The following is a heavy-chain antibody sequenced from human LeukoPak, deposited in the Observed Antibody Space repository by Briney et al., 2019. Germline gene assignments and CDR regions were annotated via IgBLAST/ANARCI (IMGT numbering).Heavy chain of an antibody. Sequence: GASVKVSFKASGYTFTSYGISWVRQAPGQGLEWMGWISIYNGNTNYAQKFQGRVTITADKSTSTAYMELSSLRSEDTAVYYCARESSTMVRGVIITNWFDPWGQGTLVTVSS. CDR1: GYTFTSYG. V-gene: IGHV1-18*01. CDR3: ARESSTMVRGVIITNWFDP. D-gene: IGHD3-10*01. CDR2: ISIYNGNT. J-gene: IGHJ5*02.